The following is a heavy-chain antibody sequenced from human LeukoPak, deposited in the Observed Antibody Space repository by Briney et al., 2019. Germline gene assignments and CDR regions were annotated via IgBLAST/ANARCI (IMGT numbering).Heavy chain of an antibody. CDR1: GYTFTSYD. Sequence: GASVKVSCKASGYTFTSYDINWVRQATGQGLEWMGWMNPNSGNTGYAQKFQARVSMTRNTSISTAYMELSSLRSEDTAVYYCTRGLVVLSATSWAFDIWGYGTMVTVSS. D-gene: IGHD2-15*01. J-gene: IGHJ3*02. V-gene: IGHV1-8*01. CDR3: TRGLVVLSATSWAFDI. CDR2: MNPNSGNT.